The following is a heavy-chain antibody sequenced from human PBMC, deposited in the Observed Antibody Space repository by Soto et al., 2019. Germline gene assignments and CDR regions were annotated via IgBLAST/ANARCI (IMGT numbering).Heavy chain of an antibody. V-gene: IGHV4-39*01. CDR1: GGSITSSSNS. J-gene: IGHJ4*02. Sequence: QLQLQESGPGLVKPSETLSLTCTVSGGSITSSSNSWGWIRQPPGKGLEWIGSIYYSGSTYYNPSLKSRVTISVDTSKNQFSLKLSSVTAADTAVYYCARHTPAISISDHWGQGTLVTVSS. D-gene: IGHD2-15*01. CDR2: IYYSGST. CDR3: ARHTPAISISDH.